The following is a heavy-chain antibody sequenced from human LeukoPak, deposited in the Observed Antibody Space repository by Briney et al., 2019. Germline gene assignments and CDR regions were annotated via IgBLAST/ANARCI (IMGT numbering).Heavy chain of an antibody. CDR3: AKDRAAAVFYYGMDV. CDR1: GFTFSSHA. J-gene: IGHJ6*02. Sequence: GGSLRLSCAASGFTFSSHAMSWVRQAPGKGLEWVSAIGDDIVSTYYAESVKGRFTISRDNAKNSLYLQMNSLRAEDTALYYCAKDRAAAVFYYGMDVWGQGTTVTVSS. D-gene: IGHD6-13*01. V-gene: IGHV3-23*01. CDR2: IGDDIVST.